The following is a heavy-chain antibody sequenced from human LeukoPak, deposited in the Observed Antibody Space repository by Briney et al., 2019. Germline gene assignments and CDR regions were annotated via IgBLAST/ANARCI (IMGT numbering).Heavy chain of an antibody. CDR2: IYSGGST. CDR3: ARSYSSGCFDY. Sequence: GGSLRLSCAASGFTFSSYGMHWVRQAPGKGLEWVSVIYSGGSTYYADSVKGRFTIPRDNSKNTLYLQMNSLRAEDTAVYYCARSYSSGCFDYWGQGTLVTVSS. J-gene: IGHJ4*02. CDR1: GFTFSSYG. V-gene: IGHV3-NL1*01. D-gene: IGHD6-19*01.